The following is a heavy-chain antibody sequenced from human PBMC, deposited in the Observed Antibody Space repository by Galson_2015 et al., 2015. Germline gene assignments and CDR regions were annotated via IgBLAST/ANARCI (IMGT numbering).Heavy chain of an antibody. Sequence: SLRLSCAASGFTFSSYWMHWVRQAPGKGLVWVSRINSDGGSTNYADSVKGRFTISRDNAKNTLCLQMNSLRAEDTAVYYCASPYCSGGSCYSHAFDIGAKGQWSPSLQ. J-gene: IGHJ3*02. CDR2: INSDGGST. V-gene: IGHV3-74*01. CDR1: GFTFSSYW. D-gene: IGHD2-15*01. CDR3: ASPYCSGGSCYSHAFDI.